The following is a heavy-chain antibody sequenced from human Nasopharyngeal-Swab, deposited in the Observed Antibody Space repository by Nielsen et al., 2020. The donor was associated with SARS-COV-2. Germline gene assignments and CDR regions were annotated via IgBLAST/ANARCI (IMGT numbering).Heavy chain of an antibody. J-gene: IGHJ3*02. V-gene: IGHV3-30*03. CDR3: ARGAVAGPNAFDI. CDR2: ISYDGSYK. CDR1: GFSFSGYG. Sequence: GESLKISCAASGFSFSGYGIHWVRQAPGKGLEWVAVISYDGSYKYYADSVKGRFTISRDNSKNTLSLQMNSLRPEDTAVYYCARGAVAGPNAFDIWGQGTIVIVSS. D-gene: IGHD6-19*01.